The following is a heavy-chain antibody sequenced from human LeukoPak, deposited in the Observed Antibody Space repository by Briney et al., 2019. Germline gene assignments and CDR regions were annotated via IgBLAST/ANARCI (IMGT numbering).Heavy chain of an antibody. J-gene: IGHJ4*02. CDR1: GGSISSYY. D-gene: IGHD1-26*01. V-gene: IGHV4-59*01. CDR2: IYYSGST. CDR3: ASFSWDFGYFDY. Sequence: SETLSLTCTVSGGSISSYYWSWIRQPPGKGLEWIGYIYYSGSTNYNPSLKSRVTISVDTSKNQFSLKLSSVTAADTAVYYCASFSWDFGYFDYWGQGTLVTVSS.